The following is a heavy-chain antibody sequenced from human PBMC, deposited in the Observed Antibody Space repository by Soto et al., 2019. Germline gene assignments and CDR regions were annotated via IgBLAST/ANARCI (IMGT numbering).Heavy chain of an antibody. CDR3: ASSVFSDSYQLHRFDP. Sequence: EASVKVSCKASGGTFSSYAISWVRQAPGQGLEWMGGIIPIFGTANYAQKFQGRVTITADESTSTAYMELSSLRSEDTAVYYCASSVFSDSYQLHRFDPWGQGTLVTVSS. CDR1: GGTFSSYA. D-gene: IGHD2-2*01. V-gene: IGHV1-69*13. J-gene: IGHJ5*02. CDR2: IIPIFGTA.